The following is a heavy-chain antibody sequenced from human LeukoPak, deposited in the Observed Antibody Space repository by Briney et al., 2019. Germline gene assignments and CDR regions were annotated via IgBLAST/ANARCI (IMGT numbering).Heavy chain of an antibody. D-gene: IGHD2-15*01. V-gene: IGHV1-18*01. Sequence: GASVKVSCKASGYTFTSYGISWVRQAPGQGLEWMGWISAYNGNTNYAQKLQGRVTMTTDTSTSTDYMELRSLRSDATAVYYCARGNVVVVAATPTYNWFDPWGQGTLVTVSS. J-gene: IGHJ5*02. CDR2: ISAYNGNT. CDR1: GYTFTSYG. CDR3: ARGNVVVVAATPTYNWFDP.